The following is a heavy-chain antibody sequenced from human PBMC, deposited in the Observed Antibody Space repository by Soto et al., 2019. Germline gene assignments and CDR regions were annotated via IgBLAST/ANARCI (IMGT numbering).Heavy chain of an antibody. Sequence: SETLSLTCAVSGGSISSSSWWSWVRQPPGKGLEWIGEIYHTGNTNYNPSLESRVTISVDKSKNQFSLNLNSVTAADTAVYYCARDSRAEAGNRRYYFDYWGQGTLVTVSS. D-gene: IGHD6-13*01. CDR1: GGSISSSSW. J-gene: IGHJ4*02. V-gene: IGHV4-4*02. CDR3: ARDSRAEAGNRRYYFDY. CDR2: IYHTGNT.